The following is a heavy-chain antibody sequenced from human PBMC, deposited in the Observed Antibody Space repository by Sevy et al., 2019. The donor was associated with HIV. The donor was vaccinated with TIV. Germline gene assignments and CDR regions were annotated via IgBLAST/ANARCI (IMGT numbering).Heavy chain of an antibody. V-gene: IGHV3-30*02. Sequence: GGSLRLSCAASGFTFSSYGMHWVRQAPGKGLEWVAFIRYDGSNKYYADSVKGGFTISRDNSKNTLYLQMNSLRAEDTALYYCASPYDSSGYYYFDYWGQGTLVTVSS. CDR3: ASPYDSSGYYYFDY. J-gene: IGHJ4*02. D-gene: IGHD3-22*01. CDR2: IRYDGSNK. CDR1: GFTFSSYG.